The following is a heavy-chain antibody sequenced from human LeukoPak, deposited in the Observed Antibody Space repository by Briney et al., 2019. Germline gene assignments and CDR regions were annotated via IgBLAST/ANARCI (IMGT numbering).Heavy chain of an antibody. Sequence: GGSLRLSCAASGFTFSSHWMSWVRQAPGKGLEWVANIKQDGSEKYYVDSVKGRFTISRDNAKNSLYLQMNSLRAEDTAVYYCARSHYSSSRYYYYYYYMDVWGKGTTVTVSS. J-gene: IGHJ6*03. CDR3: ARSHYSSSRYYYYYYYMDV. D-gene: IGHD6-13*01. CDR2: IKQDGSEK. V-gene: IGHV3-7*01. CDR1: GFTFSSHW.